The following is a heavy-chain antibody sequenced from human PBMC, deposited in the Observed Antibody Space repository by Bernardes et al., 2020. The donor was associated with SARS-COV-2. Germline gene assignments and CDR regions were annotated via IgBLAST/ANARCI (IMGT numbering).Heavy chain of an antibody. V-gene: IGHV3-21*01. Sequence: GGSLRLSCEASGFTFSSYAMNWVRQAPGKGLQWVSSITTRSNYIQYTDSVEGRFTISRDNAKNSLYLEMTSLRAEDTAIYYCARILRDNGFGSGYYDPWGRGTLVTVSS. CDR3: ARILRDNGFGSGYYDP. CDR2: ITTRSNYI. CDR1: GFTFSSYA. D-gene: IGHD4-17*01. J-gene: IGHJ2*01.